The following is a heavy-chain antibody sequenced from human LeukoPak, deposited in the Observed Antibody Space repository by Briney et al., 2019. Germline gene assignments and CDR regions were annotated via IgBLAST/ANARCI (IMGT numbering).Heavy chain of an antibody. CDR1: GFTFSSYA. D-gene: IGHD7-27*01. Sequence: GGSLRLSCAASGFTFSSYAMSWVRQAPEKGLEWVSAISSDGYSTYNADSVKGRFTISRDNSKNTLYLHMNSLRAEDTAVYYCAKSRGKNGGHFDYGGQGPRVPVPS. V-gene: IGHV3-23*01. J-gene: IGHJ4*02. CDR3: AKSRGKNGGHFDY. CDR2: ISSDGYST.